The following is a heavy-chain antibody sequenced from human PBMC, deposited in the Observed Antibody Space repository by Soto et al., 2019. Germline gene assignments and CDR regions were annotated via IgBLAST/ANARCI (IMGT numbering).Heavy chain of an antibody. V-gene: IGHV4-39*07. CDR2: IYHIGST. D-gene: IGHD3-9*01. J-gene: IGHJ4*02. CDR1: GDSITNSNYY. CDR3: ARGRPLLRYFDWP. Sequence: SETLSLTCTVSGDSITNSNYYWGWFRQPPGKGLEWIGSIYHIGSTYYNPSLKSRVTISVDTSNNQFSLKLSSVTAADTAVYYCARGRPLLRYFDWPWGQGTLVTVSS.